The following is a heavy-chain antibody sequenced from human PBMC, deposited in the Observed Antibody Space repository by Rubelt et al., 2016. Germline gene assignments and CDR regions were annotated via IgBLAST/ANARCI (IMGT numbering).Heavy chain of an antibody. Sequence: QLQLQESGPGLVKPSETLSLTCTVSGGSISSSSYYWGWIRQPPGKGLEWIGSIYYSGSTYYNPSLQSRVTISVETSKNQFSLKLVCVTAADTAVYYCAGGNGGWCGGDYGMDVGGQGTTVTVSS. CDR2: IYYSGST. D-gene: IGHD3-10*01. CDR1: GGSISSSSYY. CDR3: AGGNGGWCGGDYGMDV. J-gene: IGHJ6*02. V-gene: IGHV4-39*07.